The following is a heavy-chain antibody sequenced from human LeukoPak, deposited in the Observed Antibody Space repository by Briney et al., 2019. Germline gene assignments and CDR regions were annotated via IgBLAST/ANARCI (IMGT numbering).Heavy chain of an antibody. CDR1: GFSLSPSGVG. CDR3: AHSDYGDYGDY. Sequence: SGPSLMNSTQTPTLTCTFSGFSLSPSGVGVGLIRQPPVKTLEWLALIYWNDDKRYSPSLKSRLTITKDTSKNQVVLTMTNMDPVDTATYYCAHSDYGDYGDYWGQGTLVTVSS. CDR2: IYWNDDK. J-gene: IGHJ4*02. V-gene: IGHV2-5*01. D-gene: IGHD4-17*01.